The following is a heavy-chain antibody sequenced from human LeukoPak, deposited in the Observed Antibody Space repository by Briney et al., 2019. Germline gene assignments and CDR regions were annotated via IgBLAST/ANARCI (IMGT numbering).Heavy chain of an antibody. CDR2: INHSGST. V-gene: IGHV4-34*01. CDR1: GGSFSGYY. Sequence: PSETLSLTCAVYGGSFSGYYWSWIRQPPGKGLEWIGEINHSGSTNYNPSLKSRVTISVDTSKNQFSLKLSSVTAADTAVYYCASRIAVAGTVAFDVWGQGTRVTVSS. CDR3: ASRIAVAGTVAFDV. D-gene: IGHD6-19*01. J-gene: IGHJ3*01.